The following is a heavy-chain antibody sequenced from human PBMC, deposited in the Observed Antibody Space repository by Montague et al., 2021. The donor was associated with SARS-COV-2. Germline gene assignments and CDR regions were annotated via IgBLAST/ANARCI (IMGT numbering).Heavy chain of an antibody. Sequence: SETLSLTCTVSGVSISSYYWTCIRQPPVKGLHCIGSNYYCGITNYNPSLKSRVTISVDTSKNQSSLKLSSVTAADTAVYYCARHRRLGLISDSSVDYWGQGTLVTVSS. J-gene: IGHJ4*02. V-gene: IGHV4-59*08. CDR1: GVSISSYY. CDR3: ARHRRLGLISDSSVDY. D-gene: IGHD6-6*01. CDR2: NYYCGIT.